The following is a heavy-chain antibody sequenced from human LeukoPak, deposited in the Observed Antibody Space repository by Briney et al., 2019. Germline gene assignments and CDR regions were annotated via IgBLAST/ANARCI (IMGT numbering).Heavy chain of an antibody. Sequence: SETLSLTCTVSGGSISSYYWSWIRQPPGKGLEWIGYIYYSGSTNYNPSLKSRVTISVDTSKNQFSLKLSSVTAADTVVYYCARAIYGSGRYDAFDIWGQGTMVTVSS. J-gene: IGHJ3*02. V-gene: IGHV4-59*01. D-gene: IGHD3-10*01. CDR1: GGSISSYY. CDR3: ARAIYGSGRYDAFDI. CDR2: IYYSGST.